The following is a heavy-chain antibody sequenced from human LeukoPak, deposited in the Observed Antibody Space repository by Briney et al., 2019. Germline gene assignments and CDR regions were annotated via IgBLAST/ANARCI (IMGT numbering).Heavy chain of an antibody. D-gene: IGHD6-13*01. Sequence: PSETLSLTCTVSGGSISSYYWCWIRQPAGKGLGLVGRIYTSASTNYNPSLTSRVTISVDKSKHQFSLKLSSVTAADTAVYYCARAPYSTRGFDYWGQGTLVTVSS. CDR3: ARAPYSTRGFDY. V-gene: IGHV4-4*07. CDR2: IYTSAST. J-gene: IGHJ4*02. CDR1: GGSISSYY.